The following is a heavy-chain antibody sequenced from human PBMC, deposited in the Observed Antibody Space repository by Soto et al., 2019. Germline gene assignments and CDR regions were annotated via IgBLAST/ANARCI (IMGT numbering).Heavy chain of an antibody. CDR3: ARDGLVRFDY. J-gene: IGHJ4*02. CDR2: ISSSSSTI. D-gene: IGHD1-1*01. Sequence: GGSLRLSCAASGFTFSSYSMNWVRQAPGKGLEWVSYISSSSSTIYYADSVKGRFTTSRDNAKNSLYLQMNSLRAEDTAVYYCARDGLVRFDYWGQGTLVTVSS. V-gene: IGHV3-48*01. CDR1: GFTFSSYS.